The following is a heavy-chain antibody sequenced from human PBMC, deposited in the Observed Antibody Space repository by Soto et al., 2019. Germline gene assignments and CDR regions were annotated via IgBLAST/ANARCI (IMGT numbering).Heavy chain of an antibody. CDR3: ARAYASNKYWFDP. V-gene: IGHV1-69*13. D-gene: IGHD2-2*01. Sequence: SVKVSCKASGGTFSTYAISWVRQAPGQGLEWMGGIIPVFGAANYTQKFQGRVTITADESTRTVYMELSSLTSEDTAVYYCARAYASNKYWFDPWGQGTLVTVSS. J-gene: IGHJ5*02. CDR1: GGTFSTYA. CDR2: IIPVFGAA.